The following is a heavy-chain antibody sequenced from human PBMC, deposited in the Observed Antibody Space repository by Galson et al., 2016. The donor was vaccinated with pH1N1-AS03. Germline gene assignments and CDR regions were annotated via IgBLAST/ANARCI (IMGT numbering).Heavy chain of an antibody. CDR2: VSHNSGRT. J-gene: IGHJ5*02. CDR3: ASRGPESYYGSVIRKYKVGWFDP. D-gene: IGHD3-10*01. Sequence: LSLTCLVSGGSISGYYWCWIRQPPGKGPEWIGCVSHNSGRTNYNPSLKSRVTITTETSKNQFSLKLPSVPAADTAVYYCASRGPESYYGSVIRKYKVGWFDPWGQGTLVTVAS. V-gene: IGHV4-4*09. CDR1: GGSISGYY.